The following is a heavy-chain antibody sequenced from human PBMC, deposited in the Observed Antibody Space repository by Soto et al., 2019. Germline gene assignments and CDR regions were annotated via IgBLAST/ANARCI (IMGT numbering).Heavy chain of an antibody. CDR3: SRENTFYSDY. CDR1: GYTFTSYG. V-gene: IGHV1-18*01. D-gene: IGHD3-16*01. Sequence: QVQLVQSGAEVKKPGASVKVSCKASGYTFTSYGISWVRQAPGQGLEWMGWISAYNGNTNYAQKLQGRVPMTTDASTGTAYMERRSRRPDDTAVYYCSRENTFYSDYWGQGTLVTVSS. CDR2: ISAYNGNT. J-gene: IGHJ4*02.